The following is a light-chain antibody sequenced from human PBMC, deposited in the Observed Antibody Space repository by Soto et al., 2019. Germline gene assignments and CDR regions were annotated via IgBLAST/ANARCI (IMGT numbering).Light chain of an antibody. V-gene: IGLV2-14*01. Sequence: QSVLTQPASVSGSPGQSITISCTGSSSDIGGYNFVSWYQQHPGKAPQLIIYEVTNRPFGVSSRFSASKSANTASLTISGLQAEDEAEYYCSSYTNINTRACVFGTGTKLTVL. J-gene: IGLJ1*01. CDR2: EVT. CDR1: SSDIGGYNF. CDR3: SSYTNINTRACV.